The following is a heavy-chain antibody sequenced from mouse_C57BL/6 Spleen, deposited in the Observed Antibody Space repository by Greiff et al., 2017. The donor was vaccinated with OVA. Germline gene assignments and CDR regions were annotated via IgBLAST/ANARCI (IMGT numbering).Heavy chain of an antibody. CDR3: ARRETY. V-gene: IGHV1-76*01. CDR2: IYPGSGNT. Sequence: VHLVESGAELVRPGASVKLSCKASGYTFTDYYINWVKQRPGQGLEWIARIYPGSGNTYYNEKFKGKATLTAEKSSSTAYMQLSSLTSEDSAVYFCARRETYWGQGTLVTVSA. J-gene: IGHJ3*01. CDR1: GYTFTDYY.